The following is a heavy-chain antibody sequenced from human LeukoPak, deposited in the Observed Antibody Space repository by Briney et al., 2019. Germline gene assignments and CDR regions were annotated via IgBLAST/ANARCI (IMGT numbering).Heavy chain of an antibody. CDR3: ARRFGDLSSYYMDV. CDR2: ITSSGTYI. Sequence: GGSLRLSCAASGFDFNNYNMNWVRQAPGKGLEWVSSITSSGTYIYYADSVKGRFTISRDNAKNSLYLQMNSLRAEDTALYYCARRFGDLSSYYMDVWGKGTTVTVSS. J-gene: IGHJ6*03. D-gene: IGHD3-10*01. V-gene: IGHV3-21*04. CDR1: GFDFNNYN.